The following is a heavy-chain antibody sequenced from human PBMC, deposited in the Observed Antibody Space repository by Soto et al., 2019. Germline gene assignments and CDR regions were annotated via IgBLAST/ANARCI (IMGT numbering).Heavy chain of an antibody. CDR1: GFTFSSYW. D-gene: IGHD2-21*01. CDR2: ITNDGKSA. Sequence: VQLVESGGGLVQPGGSLRLSCAASGFTFSSYWMQWVRQTPGKGLVWVGRITNDGKSAYYADSVKGRFTISRDNAKNTLYLHMNGLGDDDTSVLYCARDNWGGPDVWGKGTTVIVTS. CDR3: ARDNWGGPDV. J-gene: IGHJ6*04. V-gene: IGHV3-74*01.